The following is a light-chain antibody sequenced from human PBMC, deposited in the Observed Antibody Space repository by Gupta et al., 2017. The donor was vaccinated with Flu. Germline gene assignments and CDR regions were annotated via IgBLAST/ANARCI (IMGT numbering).Light chain of an antibody. CDR1: QSLVYSDGSTY. V-gene: IGKV2-30*01. CDR3: MQGTHWPRT. CDR2: KIS. Sequence: DGVMTQSPLSLPVTLRQPPPISCRSSQSLVYSDGSTYVNWFQQRPGQSPRRLIYKISNRDSGVPDRFSGSGSATDFTLKISSVEPEDVGVYYCMQGTHWPRTFGQGTKLEIK. J-gene: IGKJ2*02.